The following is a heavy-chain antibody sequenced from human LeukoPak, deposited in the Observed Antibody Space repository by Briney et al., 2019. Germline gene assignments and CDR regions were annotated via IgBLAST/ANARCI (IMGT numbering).Heavy chain of an antibody. D-gene: IGHD4-17*01. CDR3: ARDARATTLTTYWFDP. V-gene: IGHV1-69*05. J-gene: IGHJ5*02. CDR2: IIPIFGTA. Sequence: ASVKVSCKASGGTFSSYAISWVRQAPGQGLDWMGRIIPIFGTANYAQQFQGRVTITTDESTSTAYMELSSLRSEDTAVYYCARDARATTLTTYWFDPWGQGTLVTVSS. CDR1: GGTFSSYA.